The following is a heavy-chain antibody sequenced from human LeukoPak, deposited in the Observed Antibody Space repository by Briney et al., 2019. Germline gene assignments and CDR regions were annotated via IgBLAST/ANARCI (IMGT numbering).Heavy chain of an antibody. J-gene: IGHJ6*02. D-gene: IGHD2-15*01. Sequence: GGSLRLSCAASGFSFSSYAMSWIRQAPGKGLEWVSDISGSGPNTYYADSVKGRFTISRDNSKNTLDLQMNSLRAEDTAIYYCAKWRRYCSGGSCYEGDYGLDVWGQGTTVTVSS. CDR2: ISGSGPNT. CDR3: AKWRRYCSGGSCYEGDYGLDV. CDR1: GFSFSSYA. V-gene: IGHV3-23*01.